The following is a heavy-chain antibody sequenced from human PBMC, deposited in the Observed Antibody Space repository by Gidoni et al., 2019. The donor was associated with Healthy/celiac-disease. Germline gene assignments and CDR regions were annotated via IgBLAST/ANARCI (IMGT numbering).Heavy chain of an antibody. CDR3: AREYVNYYDSSLFDY. J-gene: IGHJ4*02. D-gene: IGHD3-22*01. CDR1: GFTFSSYW. V-gene: IGHV3-7*01. CDR2: IKQDGSEK. Sequence: EVQLVESGGGLVQPGGSLRLSCAASGFTFSSYWMSWVRQDPGKGLEWVANIKQDGSEKYYVDSVKGRFTISRDNAKNSLYLQMNSLRAEDTAVYYCAREYVNYYDSSLFDYWGQGTLVTVSS.